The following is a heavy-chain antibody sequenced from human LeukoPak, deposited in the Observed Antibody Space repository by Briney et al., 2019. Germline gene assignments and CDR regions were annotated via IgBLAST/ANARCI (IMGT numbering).Heavy chain of an antibody. J-gene: IGHJ3*02. CDR3: ARGVTGNNPVSDI. CDR2: IIPVLGKT. D-gene: IGHD1-1*01. CDR1: GGTFDNYV. V-gene: IGHV1-69*04. Sequence: GASVKVSCKASGGTFDNYVISWVRQAHGQGLEWMGRIIPVLGKTNYAQRFQDRVTITADISTSTAYVELRGLRSEDTAMYYCARGVTGNNPVSDIWGQGTTVIVSA.